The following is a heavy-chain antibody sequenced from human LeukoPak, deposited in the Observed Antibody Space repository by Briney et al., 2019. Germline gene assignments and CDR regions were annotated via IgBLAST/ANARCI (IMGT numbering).Heavy chain of an antibody. D-gene: IGHD6-6*01. J-gene: IGHJ6*03. V-gene: IGHV4-39*07. CDR3: ARDFSSSSSVYYYYYMDV. Sequence: SETLSLTCTVSGGSISSSSYFWGWIRQPPGKGLEWIGSIYYSGSTYYNPSLKSRVTISVDTSKNQFSLRLSSVTAADTAVYYCARDFSSSSSVYYYYYMDVWGKGTTVTVSS. CDR1: GGSISSSSYF. CDR2: IYYSGST.